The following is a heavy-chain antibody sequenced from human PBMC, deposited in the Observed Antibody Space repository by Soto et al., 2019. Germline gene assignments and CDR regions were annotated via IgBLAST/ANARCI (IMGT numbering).Heavy chain of an antibody. J-gene: IGHJ5*02. CDR2: IYHSGST. D-gene: IGHD2-2*01. Sequence: QLQLQESGSGLVKPSQTLSLTCAVSGGSISSGGYSWSWIRQPPGKGLEWIGYIYHSGSTYYNPSLHSRLPIPVDTSNNQFSLKLSSLTASDTAVYYCARLPDPWGQGTLVTVSS. CDR1: GGSISSGGYS. CDR3: ARLPDP. V-gene: IGHV4-30-2*01.